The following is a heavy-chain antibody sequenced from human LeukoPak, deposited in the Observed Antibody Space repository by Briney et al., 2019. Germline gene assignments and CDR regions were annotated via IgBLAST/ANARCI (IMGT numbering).Heavy chain of an antibody. CDR3: AREVLGATHFDY. CDR1: GGSFSGYY. D-gene: IGHD5-12*01. V-gene: IGHV4-59*01. Sequence: SETLSLTCAVYGGSFSGYYWSWIRQPPGKGLEWIGYIYYSGSTNYNPSLKSRVTISVDTSKNQFSLRLSSVTAADTAVYYCAREVLGATHFDYWGQGTLVTVSS. CDR2: IYYSGST. J-gene: IGHJ4*02.